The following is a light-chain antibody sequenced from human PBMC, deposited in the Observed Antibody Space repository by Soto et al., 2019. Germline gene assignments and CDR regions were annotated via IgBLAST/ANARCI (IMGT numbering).Light chain of an antibody. J-gene: IGLJ1*01. CDR3: KSYAGSNTYV. V-gene: IGLV2-8*01. CDR2: EVV. CDR1: KNDIGVYDF. Sequence: QSVLTQPPSASGSPGQSVTISCTGTKNDIGVYDFVSWYQHHPGKAPRLIIYEVVQRPSEVPDRFSGSKSGNTASLTVSGLQAADEADYFCKSYAGSNTYVFGSGTTVTV.